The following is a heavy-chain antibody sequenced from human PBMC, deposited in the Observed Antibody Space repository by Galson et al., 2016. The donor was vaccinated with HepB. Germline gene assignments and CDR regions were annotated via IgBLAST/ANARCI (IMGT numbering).Heavy chain of an antibody. CDR2: ISVHHGNT. V-gene: IGHV1-18*01. D-gene: IGHD3/OR15-3a*01. J-gene: IGHJ4*02. CDR3: ARDLPTGQPLAWYGGFFDY. CDR1: GYTFSNYG. Sequence: SVKVSCKASGYTFSNYGLSWVRQAPGQGLEWLGWISVHHGNTNYAQRVQARVTMTTESSTSTAYLELRSLTSDDPAVYYWARDLPTGQPLAWYGGFFDYWGQGTLVTVSS.